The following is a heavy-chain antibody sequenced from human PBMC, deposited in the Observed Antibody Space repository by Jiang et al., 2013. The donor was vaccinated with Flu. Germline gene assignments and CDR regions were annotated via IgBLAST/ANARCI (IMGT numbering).Heavy chain of an antibody. V-gene: IGHV4-39*01. CDR1: GGSISSSSYY. CDR3: ARGGYYYDRIEYNWFDP. D-gene: IGHD3-22*01. CDR2: IYYSGST. Sequence: GPGLVKPSETLSLTCTVSGGSISSSSYYWGWIRQPPGKGLEWIGSIYYSGSTYYNPSLKSRVTISVDTSKNQFSLKLSSVTAADTAVYYCARGGYYYDRIEYNWFDPWGQGTLVTVSS. J-gene: IGHJ5*02.